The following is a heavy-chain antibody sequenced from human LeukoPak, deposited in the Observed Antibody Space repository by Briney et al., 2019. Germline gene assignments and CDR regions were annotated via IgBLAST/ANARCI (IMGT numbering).Heavy chain of an antibody. Sequence: GGSLRLSCAASGFTFSNYGMSWVRQAPGKGLEGVSAISGGAASTNYADSVKGRFTISRDNSKNTLYLQMNSLRAEDTAVYYCAKSGRYCSGGSCYQEASLDYWGQGTLVTVSS. CDR1: GFTFSNYG. CDR2: ISGGAAST. CDR3: AKSGRYCSGGSCYQEASLDY. J-gene: IGHJ4*02. V-gene: IGHV3-23*01. D-gene: IGHD2-15*01.